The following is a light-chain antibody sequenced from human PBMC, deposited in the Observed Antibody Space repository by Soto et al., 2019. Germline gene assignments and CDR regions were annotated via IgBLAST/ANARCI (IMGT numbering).Light chain of an antibody. V-gene: IGKV3-15*01. J-gene: IGKJ1*01. CDR1: QSVSSD. Sequence: EIVMTQSPATLSVSPVEIATLSCRASQSVSSDLAWYHQKPGQAPRLLIYGASTRATGIPARFSASGSGTDFTLTISDVQPQDFALYYCHQRQSWPRTFGQGTKVDIK. CDR2: GAS. CDR3: HQRQSWPRT.